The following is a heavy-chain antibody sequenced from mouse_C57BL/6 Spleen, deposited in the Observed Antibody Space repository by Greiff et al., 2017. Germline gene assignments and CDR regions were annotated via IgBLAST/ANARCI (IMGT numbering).Heavy chain of an antibody. J-gene: IGHJ2*01. V-gene: IGHV5-6*01. D-gene: IGHD2-5*01. CDR1: GFTFSSYG. CDR2: ISSGGSYT. Sequence: EVQRVESGGDLVKPGGSLKLSCAASGFTFSSYGMSWVRQTPDKRLEWVATISSGGSYTYDPDSVKGRFTISEDNATNTLYLQMSSLKSEDTAMYYCAIREDYSNFYYFDYWGQGTTLTVSS. CDR3: AIREDYSNFYYFDY.